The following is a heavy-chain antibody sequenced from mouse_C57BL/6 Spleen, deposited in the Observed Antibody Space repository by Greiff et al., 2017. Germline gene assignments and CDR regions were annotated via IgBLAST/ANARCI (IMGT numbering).Heavy chain of an antibody. CDR1: GYTFTSYW. V-gene: IGHV1-69*01. Sequence: QVQLQQPGAELVMPGASVKLSCKASGYTFTSYWMHWVKQRPGQGLEWIGEIDPSDSYTNYNQKFKGKSTLTVDKSSSTAYMQLSSLTSEDSAVYYCARLGGYPHWYFDVWGTGTTVTVSS. D-gene: IGHD2-2*01. CDR2: IDPSDSYT. CDR3: ARLGGYPHWYFDV. J-gene: IGHJ1*03.